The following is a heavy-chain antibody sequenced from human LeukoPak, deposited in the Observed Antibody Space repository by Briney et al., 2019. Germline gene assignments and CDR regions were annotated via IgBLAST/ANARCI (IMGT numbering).Heavy chain of an antibody. CDR2: INHSGST. CDR3: ARARGNTAMVTIDY. Sequence: SETLSLTCAVYGGSFSGYYWSWIRQPPGKGLEWIGEINHSGSTNYNPSLKSRVTISVDTSKNQFSLKLSSVTAADTAVYYCARARGNTAMVTIDYWGQGTLVTVSS. J-gene: IGHJ4*02. V-gene: IGHV4-34*01. D-gene: IGHD5-18*01. CDR1: GGSFSGYY.